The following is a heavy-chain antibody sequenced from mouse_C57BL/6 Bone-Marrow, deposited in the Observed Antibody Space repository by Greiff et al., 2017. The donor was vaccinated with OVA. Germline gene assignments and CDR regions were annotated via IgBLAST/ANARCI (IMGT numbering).Heavy chain of an antibody. CDR2: IDPENGDT. V-gene: IGHV14-4*01. CDR1: GFNIKDDY. Sequence: EVQLQQSGAELVRPGASVKLSCTASGFNIKDDYMHWVKERPEQGLEWIGWIDPENGDTEYASKFKGKATITADTSTKTVYLHLSSLNSEDTAVYYCTPYRYWGQGTTLTVSS. J-gene: IGHJ2*01. CDR3: TPYRY.